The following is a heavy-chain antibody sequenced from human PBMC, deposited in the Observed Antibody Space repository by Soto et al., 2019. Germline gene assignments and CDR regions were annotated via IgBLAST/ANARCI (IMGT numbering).Heavy chain of an antibody. CDR3: ATGSGPYWYFNL. CDR1: NGSISSHY. CDR2: ISYSGST. Sequence: QVQLQESGPGLVKPSETLSLTCTVSNGSISSHYWSWIRQTPGKGLEWIGYISYSGSTNYNPSLKSRVTMSVDASKNQFSLKLRSVTAADTAVYYCATGSGPYWYFNLWGRGTLVTVSP. V-gene: IGHV4-59*11. D-gene: IGHD2-8*02. J-gene: IGHJ2*01.